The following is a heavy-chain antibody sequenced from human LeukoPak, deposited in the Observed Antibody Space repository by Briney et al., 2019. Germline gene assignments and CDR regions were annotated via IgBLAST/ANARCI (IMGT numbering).Heavy chain of an antibody. J-gene: IGHJ6*04. CDR3: ARARPIVTSHSHYGREI. D-gene: IGHD3-16*02. CDR1: GFTLFSNC. CDR2: IYSGGST. V-gene: IGHV3-53*04. Sequence: AGSLRQSLAACGFTLFSNCMGWVRQAPGKGLEWVSVIYSGGSTYYADSVKGRFTISRHNSKNTLYLQMNSLRAEDTAVYYCARARPIVTSHSHYGREIWGERATVTVSS.